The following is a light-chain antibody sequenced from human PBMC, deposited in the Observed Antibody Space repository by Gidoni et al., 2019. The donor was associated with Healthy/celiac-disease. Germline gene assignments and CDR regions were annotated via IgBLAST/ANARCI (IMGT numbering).Light chain of an antibody. CDR2: DVS. CDR3: CSYAGSYSPVV. V-gene: IGLV2-11*01. Sequence: QSALTQPRSVSGSPGQSVTISCTGTSSDVGGYNYVSWSQQHPGKAPKLMIYDVSKRPSGVPDRFSGSKSGNTASLTISGLQAEDEADYYCCSYAGSYSPVVFGGGTKLTVL. CDR1: SSDVGGYNY. J-gene: IGLJ2*01.